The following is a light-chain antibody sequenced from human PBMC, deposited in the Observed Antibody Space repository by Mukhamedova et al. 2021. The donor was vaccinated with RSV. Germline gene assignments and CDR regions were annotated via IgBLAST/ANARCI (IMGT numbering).Light chain of an antibody. CDR3: QKYTSAPRM. Sequence: GDRVTITCRASRTIGNYLAWYQQKPGTAPKLLIYGASTLQSGVPSRFSGSGFGTDFTLTITSLQPEDIATYYCQKYTSAPRMFGQG. CDR2: GAS. CDR1: RTIGNY. V-gene: IGKV1-27*01. J-gene: IGKJ1*01.